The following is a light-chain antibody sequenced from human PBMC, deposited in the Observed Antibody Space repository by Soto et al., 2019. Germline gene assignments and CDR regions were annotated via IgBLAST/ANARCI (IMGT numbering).Light chain of an antibody. CDR1: QSVSSY. V-gene: IGKV3-11*01. J-gene: IGKJ3*01. Sequence: EVVLTQSPATLSLSPGDRATLSCRASQSVSSYLAWYQQRPGQAPRLLIYDASNRATGIPVRFSGSGSGTDFTLTISSLEPEDFAVYYCLQRSNFGTFGPGTKVDIK. CDR3: LQRSNFGT. CDR2: DAS.